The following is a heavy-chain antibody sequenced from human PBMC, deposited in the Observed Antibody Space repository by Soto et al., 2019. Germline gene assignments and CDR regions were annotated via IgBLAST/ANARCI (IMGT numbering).Heavy chain of an antibody. CDR3: ARDRTSGYYDSSGYYPG. CDR1: GGTFSSYA. V-gene: IGHV1-69*13. CDR2: IIPIFGTA. J-gene: IGHJ4*02. Sequence: SVKVACKASGGTFSSYAISWVRQAPGEGLEWMGGIIPIFGTANYAQKFQGRVTITADESTSTAYMELSSLRSEDTAVYYCARDRTSGYYDSSGYYPGWGQGTLVTVSS. D-gene: IGHD3-22*01.